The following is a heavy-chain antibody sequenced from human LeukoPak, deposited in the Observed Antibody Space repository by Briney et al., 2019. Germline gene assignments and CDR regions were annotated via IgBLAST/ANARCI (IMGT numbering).Heavy chain of an antibody. CDR1: GFTFSSYW. CDR2: IKQDGSEK. CDR3: ARPYDFWSGPDNNDP. V-gene: IGHV3-7*01. D-gene: IGHD3-3*01. J-gene: IGHJ5*02. Sequence: PGGSLRLSCAASGFTFSSYWMSWVRQAPGKGLEWVANIKQDGSEKYYVDSVKGRFTISRDNAKNSLYLQMNSLRAEDTAVYYCARPYDFWSGPDNNDPWGQGTLVTVSS.